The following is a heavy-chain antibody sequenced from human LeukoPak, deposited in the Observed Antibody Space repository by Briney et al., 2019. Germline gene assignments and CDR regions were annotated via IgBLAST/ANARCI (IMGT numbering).Heavy chain of an antibody. CDR2: IYYSGST. Sequence: SETLSLTCTVSGGSISSSSYYWGWIRQPPGKGLEWIGSIYYSGSTYYNPSLKSRVTISVDTSKNQFSLKLSSVTAADTAVYYCARAYGSGSYYYYYMDVWGKGTTVTISS. J-gene: IGHJ6*03. CDR3: ARAYGSGSYYYYYMDV. D-gene: IGHD3-10*01. V-gene: IGHV4-39*07. CDR1: GGSISSSSYY.